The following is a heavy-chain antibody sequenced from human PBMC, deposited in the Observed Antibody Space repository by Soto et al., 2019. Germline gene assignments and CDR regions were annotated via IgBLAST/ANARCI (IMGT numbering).Heavy chain of an antibody. V-gene: IGHV3-74*01. Sequence: EVQLVESGGGLVQPGGSLRLSCAASGFTFSSYWMHWVRQAPGKGLVWVSRINSDGSSTSYADSVKGRFTISRDNAKTTLYLQMNRLRAEDTAVYYCARGGFLEGSYYRDAFDIWGQGTMVTVSS. CDR1: GFTFSSYW. CDR2: INSDGSST. J-gene: IGHJ3*02. CDR3: ARGGFLEGSYYRDAFDI. D-gene: IGHD3-3*01.